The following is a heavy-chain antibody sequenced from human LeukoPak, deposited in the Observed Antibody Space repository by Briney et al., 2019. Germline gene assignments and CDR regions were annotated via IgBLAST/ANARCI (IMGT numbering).Heavy chain of an antibody. V-gene: IGHV3-33*01. CDR3: ARDGGVGIDY. J-gene: IGHJ4*02. CDR1: GYSFSAYG. D-gene: IGHD2-15*01. Sequence: GGSLRLSCAASGYSFSAYGLHWVRQAPGKGLEWVAVIWYHGNKRDYIDSVKGRFTISKDGSKNMLYLQMNGLRAEDSAIYYCARDGGVGIDYWGQGILVTVSS. CDR2: IWYHGNKR.